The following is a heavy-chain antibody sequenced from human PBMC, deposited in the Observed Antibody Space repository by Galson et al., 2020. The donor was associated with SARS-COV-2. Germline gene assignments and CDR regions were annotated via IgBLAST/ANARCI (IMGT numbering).Heavy chain of an antibody. Sequence: SETLSLTCAVSGGSISSSNWWSWVRQPPGKGLEWIGEIYHSGSTNYNPSLKSRVTISVDKSKNQFSLKPSSLTAADTAVYFCARYTRAYVSFEYWGQGTLVTVSS. J-gene: IGHJ4*02. CDR2: IYHSGST. D-gene: IGHD1-1*01. CDR3: ARYTRAYVSFEY. V-gene: IGHV4-4*02. CDR1: GGSISSSNW.